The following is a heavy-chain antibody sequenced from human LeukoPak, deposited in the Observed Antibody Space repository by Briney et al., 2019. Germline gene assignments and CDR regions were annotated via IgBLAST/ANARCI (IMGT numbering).Heavy chain of an antibody. D-gene: IGHD5-18*01. CDR2: ISWNSGSI. V-gene: IGHV3-9*01. J-gene: IGHJ4*02. CDR1: GFTFDGYA. CDR3: TKGRGRYSYGYGDYFDY. Sequence: GRSLRLSCAASGFTFDGYAIHWVRQAPGKGLEWVSGISWNSGSIGYADSVKGRFTISRDNAKNSLYLQMNSLRAEDTAFYYCTKGRGRYSYGYGDYFDYWGQGTLVTVSS.